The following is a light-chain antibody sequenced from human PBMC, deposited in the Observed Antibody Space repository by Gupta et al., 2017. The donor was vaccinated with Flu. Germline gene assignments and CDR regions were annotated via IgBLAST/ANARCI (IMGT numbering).Light chain of an antibody. CDR1: QSVLYSSNNKNH. CDR3: QQYYSTPVS. V-gene: IGKV4-1*01. J-gene: IGKJ2*03. Sequence: ATINCKSSQSVLYSSNNKNHLAWYQQKPGQPPKLLIYWASTRESGVPDRFSGSGSGTDFTLTIGSLQAEDVAVYYCQQYYSTPVSFGQGTKLEIK. CDR2: WAS.